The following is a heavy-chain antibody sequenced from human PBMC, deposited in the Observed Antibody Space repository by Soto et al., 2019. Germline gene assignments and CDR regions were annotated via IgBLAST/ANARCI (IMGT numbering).Heavy chain of an antibody. D-gene: IGHD6-19*01. V-gene: IGHV1-46*01. CDR3: AGAGIAVAERGWFDP. CDR1: GYTFTSYY. J-gene: IGHJ5*02. CDR2: INPSGGST. Sequence: ASVKVSCKASGYTFTSYYMHWVRQAPGQGLEWMGIINPSGGSTSYAQKFQGRVTMTRDTSTSTAYMELSSLRSEDTAVYYCAGAGIAVAERGWFDPWGQGTLVTVSS.